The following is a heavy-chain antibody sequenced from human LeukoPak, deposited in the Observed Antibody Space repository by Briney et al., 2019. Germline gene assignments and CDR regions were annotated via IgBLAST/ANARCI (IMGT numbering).Heavy chain of an antibody. CDR2: ISAYNGNT. D-gene: IGHD2-2*03. CDR3: ARDFGYCSSTSCYVHYYYYMDV. CDR1: GYTFTSYG. V-gene: IGHV1-18*01. Sequence: ASVKVSRKASGYTFTSYGISWVRQAPGQGLEWMGWISAYNGNTNYAQKLQGRVTMTTDTSTSTAYMELRSLRSDDTAVYYCARDFGYCSSTSCYVHYYYYMDVWGKGTTVTVSS. J-gene: IGHJ6*03.